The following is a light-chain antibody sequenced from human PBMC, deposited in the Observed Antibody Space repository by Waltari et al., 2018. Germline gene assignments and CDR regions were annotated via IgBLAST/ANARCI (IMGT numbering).Light chain of an antibody. V-gene: IGLV1-40*01. Sequence: QSVLTQPPSVSGAPGQRVTISCSGSGSNIGAGYDVHWYHQLPGKAPTLLIYGVNTRPPGVSDRFSGSQFDTSASLAIAGLQADDEADYYCQSYDTTLSVVFGGGTKLTVL. CDR3: QSYDTTLSVV. J-gene: IGLJ2*01. CDR2: GVN. CDR1: GSNIGAGYD.